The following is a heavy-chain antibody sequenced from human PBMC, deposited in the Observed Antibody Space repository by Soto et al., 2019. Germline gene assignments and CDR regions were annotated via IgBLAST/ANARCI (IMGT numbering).Heavy chain of an antibody. J-gene: IGHJ2*01. V-gene: IGHV4-34*01. D-gene: IGHD3-16*01. CDR2: INHSGST. CDR3: ARGLGRYFDL. Sequence: PSETLSLTCAVYGGSFSGYYWSWIRQPPGKGLEWIGEINHSGSTNYNPSLKSRVTISLDTSKNQFSLKLSSVTAADTAVYYCARGLGRYFDLWGRGTLVTVSS. CDR1: GGSFSGYY.